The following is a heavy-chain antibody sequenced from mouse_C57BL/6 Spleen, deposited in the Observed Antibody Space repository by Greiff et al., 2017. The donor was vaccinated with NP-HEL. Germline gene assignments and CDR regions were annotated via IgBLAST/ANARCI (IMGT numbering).Heavy chain of an antibody. CDR1: GYTFTSYW. V-gene: IGHV1-69*01. D-gene: IGHD1-1*01. CDR2: IDPSASYT. Sequence: VQLQQPGAELVMPGASVKLSCKASGYTFTSYWMHWVKQRPGQGLEWIGEIDPSASYTNYNQKFKGKSTLTVDKSSSTAYMQRSSLTSEDSAVYYCARSGDTTVPPLAYWGQGTTLTVSA. J-gene: IGHJ2*01. CDR3: ARSGDTTVPPLAY.